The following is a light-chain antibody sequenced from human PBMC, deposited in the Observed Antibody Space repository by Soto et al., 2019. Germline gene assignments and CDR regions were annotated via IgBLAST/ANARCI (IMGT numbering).Light chain of an antibody. V-gene: IGLV1-44*01. CDR2: NTN. J-gene: IGLJ2*01. CDR1: SSNIGRNS. Sequence: QSALTQAPSASETPGQRVTISCSGRSSNIGRNSISWYQQFPGTAPKLLIYNTNQRPAGVPDRFSGSKSGTSASLAIRGLQSDDEADYYCATWDDDLYTPIIGGGTKGTVL. CDR3: ATWDDDLYTPI.